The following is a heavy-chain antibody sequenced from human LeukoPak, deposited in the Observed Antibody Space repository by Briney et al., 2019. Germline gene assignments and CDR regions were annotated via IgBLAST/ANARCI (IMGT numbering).Heavy chain of an antibody. D-gene: IGHD3/OR15-3a*01. CDR3: ARAPGDWRFDY. CDR2: IYSSGST. V-gene: IGHV4-4*07. Sequence: SETLSLTCTVSGGSISSYYWTWMRQAAGKGLEWIGRIYSSGSTNYNPSPQSRVTMSVDTSKNQFSLNLSSVTAADTAVYYCARAPGDWRFDYWGQGTLVTVSS. J-gene: IGHJ4*02. CDR1: GGSISSYY.